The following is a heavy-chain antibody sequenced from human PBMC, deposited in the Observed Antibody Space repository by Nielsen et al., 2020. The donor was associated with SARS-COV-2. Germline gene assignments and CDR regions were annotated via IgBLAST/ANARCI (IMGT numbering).Heavy chain of an antibody. CDR3: ARVAETYYDFWSGSYWFDP. CDR2: INWNGGST. CDR1: GFTFDDYG. D-gene: IGHD3-3*01. J-gene: IGHJ5*02. V-gene: IGHV3-20*01. Sequence: GGSLRLSCAASGFTFDDYGMSWVRQAPGKGLEWVSGINWNGGSTGYADSVKGRFTISRDNAKNSLYLQMNSLRAEDTALYHCARVAETYYDFWSGSYWFDPWGQGTLVTVSS.